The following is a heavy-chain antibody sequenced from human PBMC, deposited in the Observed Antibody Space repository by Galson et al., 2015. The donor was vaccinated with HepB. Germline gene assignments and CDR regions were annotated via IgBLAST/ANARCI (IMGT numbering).Heavy chain of an antibody. CDR2: IIPVLGTA. J-gene: IGHJ3*01. D-gene: IGHD4-11*01. CDR1: GGTFSNDG. Sequence: SVKVSCKASGGTFSNDGISWVRQAPGVGLEWMGGIIPVLGTANYAQKFQGRLTITADTSTNTAYMDLSSLSSEDSAIYYCARDFIPSTSYYTGFGVFDLWGQGTMVTVSS. CDR3: ARDFIPSTSYYTGFGVFDL. V-gene: IGHV1-69*06.